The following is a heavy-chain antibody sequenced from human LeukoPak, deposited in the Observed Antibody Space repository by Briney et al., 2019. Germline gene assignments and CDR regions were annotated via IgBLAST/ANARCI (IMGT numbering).Heavy chain of an antibody. V-gene: IGHV1-69*05. CDR1: GDTFSSYA. CDR3: ARGAATMIHGYYYYYMDV. J-gene: IGHJ6*03. CDR2: IIPIFGTA. D-gene: IGHD3-22*01. Sequence: SVKVSCKASGDTFSSYAISWVRQAPGQGLEWMGRIIPIFGTANYAQKFQGRVTITTDESTSTAYMELSSLRSEDTAVYYCARGAATMIHGYYYYYMDVWGKGTTVTVSS.